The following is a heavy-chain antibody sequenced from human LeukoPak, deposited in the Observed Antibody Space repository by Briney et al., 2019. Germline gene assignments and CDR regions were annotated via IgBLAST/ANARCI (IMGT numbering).Heavy chain of an antibody. D-gene: IGHD3-10*01. CDR3: ARHYASGRPYFDY. CDR1: GGSINNYY. J-gene: IGHJ4*02. CDR2: IYYSGTT. Sequence: SETLSLTCTVSGGSINNYYWSWIRQPPGMGLEWIGYIYYSGTTNYNPSLKSRVTIPVDTSKNQFSLKLTSVTAADTAVYFCARHYASGRPYFDYWGQGTLVTVSS. V-gene: IGHV4-59*08.